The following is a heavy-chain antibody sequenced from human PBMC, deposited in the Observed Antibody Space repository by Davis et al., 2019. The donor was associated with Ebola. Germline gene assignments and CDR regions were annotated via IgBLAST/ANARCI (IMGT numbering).Heavy chain of an antibody. CDR2: IKQDGSEK. CDR3: ARDSTVTTSSYYYYGMDV. CDR1: GFTFSSYW. Sequence: GESLKISCAASGFTFSSYWMSWVRQAPGKGLEWVANIKQDGSEKYYVDSVKGRFTISRDNAKNSLYLQMNSLRAEDTAVYYCARDSTVTTSSYYYYGMDVWGQGTTVTVSS. V-gene: IGHV3-7*01. J-gene: IGHJ6*02. D-gene: IGHD4-17*01.